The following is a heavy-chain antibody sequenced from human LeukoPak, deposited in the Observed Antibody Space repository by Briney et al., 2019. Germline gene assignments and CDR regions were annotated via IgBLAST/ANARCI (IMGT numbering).Heavy chain of an antibody. V-gene: IGHV6-1*01. CDR2: TYYRSKWYN. D-gene: IGHD3-9*01. CDR3: ARGHYDILTGYYEDNWFDP. J-gene: IGHJ5*02. CDR1: GDSVSSNSAA. Sequence: SQTLSRTCAISGDSVSSNSAAWNWIRQSPSRGLEWLGRTYYRSKWYNDYAVSVKSRITINPDTSKHQFSLQLNSVTPEDTAVYYCARGHYDILTGYYEDNWFDPWGQGTLVTVSS.